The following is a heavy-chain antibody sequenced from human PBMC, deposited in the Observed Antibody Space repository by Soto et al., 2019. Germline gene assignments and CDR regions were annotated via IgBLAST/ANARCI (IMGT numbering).Heavy chain of an antibody. CDR1: GGSISTSNW. V-gene: IGHV4-4*02. J-gene: IGHJ4*02. CDR2: VYRTGST. D-gene: IGHD6-13*01. CDR3: ARARATIAAAAIFDC. Sequence: QVQLQESGPGLVKPSGTLSLTCAVSGGSISTSNWWSWVRQPPGKGLEWIGEVYRTGSTNYNPSLGSRLTTSVDKSKTQFSLKLTSVTAADTAVYYCARARATIAAAAIFDCWGQGTLVTVSS.